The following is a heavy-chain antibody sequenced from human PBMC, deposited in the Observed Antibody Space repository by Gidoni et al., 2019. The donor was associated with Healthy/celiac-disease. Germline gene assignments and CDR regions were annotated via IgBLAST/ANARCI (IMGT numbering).Heavy chain of an antibody. CDR2: IYYSGST. J-gene: IGHJ5*02. V-gene: IGHV4-39*01. CDR3: ARLPPHIPQYSSSWYTGWFDP. D-gene: IGHD6-13*01. Sequence: GWIRQPPGKGLEWIGSIYYSGSTYYNPSLKSRVTISVDPSKNQFSLKLSSVTAADTAVYYCARLPPHIPQYSSSWYTGWFDPWGQGTLVTVSS.